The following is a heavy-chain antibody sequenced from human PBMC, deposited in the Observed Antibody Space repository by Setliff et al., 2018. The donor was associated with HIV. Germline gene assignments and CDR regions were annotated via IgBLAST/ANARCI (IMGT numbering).Heavy chain of an antibody. D-gene: IGHD3-3*01. Sequence: PGGSLRLSCAASGFSFSSYGMHWVRQVPGKGLVWVSRINSDGSTTNYADSVRGRFTISRDNAKNTLYLQMNSLRAEDTAVYYCAKAQWLLSHWGFDPWGQGTLVTVSS. J-gene: IGHJ5*02. CDR2: INSDGSTT. CDR3: AKAQWLLSHWGFDP. V-gene: IGHV3-74*01. CDR1: GFSFSSYG.